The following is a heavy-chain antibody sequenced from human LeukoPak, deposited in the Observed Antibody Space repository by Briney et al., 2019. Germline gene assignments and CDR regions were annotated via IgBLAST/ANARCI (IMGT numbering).Heavy chain of an antibody. D-gene: IGHD1-26*01. CDR3: TTDTGSPKPYYFDY. CDR1: GFKFSNTW. CDR2: IKSNDGGTT. J-gene: IGHJ4*02. V-gene: IGHV3-15*05. Sequence: GRPLRLSCAASGFKFSNTWMSWVRQAPGKGLEWVGRIKSNDGGTTEYAAPVKGRFTISRDDSQNTLYLQINNLKTEDTAVYYCTTDTGSPKPYYFDYWGQGALVTVSS.